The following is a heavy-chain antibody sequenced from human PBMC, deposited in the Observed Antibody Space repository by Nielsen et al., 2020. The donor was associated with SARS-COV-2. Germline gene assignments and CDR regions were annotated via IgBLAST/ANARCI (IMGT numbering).Heavy chain of an antibody. CDR1: GGSISISSHY. CDR3: ARGIAAAGGVWFDP. Sequence: SETLSLTCTVSGGSISISSHYWGWIRQPPGKGLEWIGSIYYSGTTYYNPSLKSRVTISVDTSKNQFSLKLSSVTAADTAVYYCARGIAAAGGVWFDPWGQGTLVTVSS. CDR2: IYYSGTT. D-gene: IGHD6-13*01. J-gene: IGHJ5*02. V-gene: IGHV4-39*01.